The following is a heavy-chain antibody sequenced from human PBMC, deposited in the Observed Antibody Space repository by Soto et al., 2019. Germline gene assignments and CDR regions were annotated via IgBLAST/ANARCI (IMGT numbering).Heavy chain of an antibody. CDR1: GYSFTDYW. D-gene: IGHD6-6*01. CDR2: IYPGDSDT. Sequence: EVQLVQSGAEVTKPGESLKISCKASGYSFTDYWIGWVRQMPGKGLEWMGIIYPGDSDTKYSPSFQGQVTMSADMSISPANLQWNSLKASDTAMYYCARGGLSSSSSFEYWGQGTLVTVSS. J-gene: IGHJ4*02. V-gene: IGHV5-51*01. CDR3: ARGGLSSSSSFEY.